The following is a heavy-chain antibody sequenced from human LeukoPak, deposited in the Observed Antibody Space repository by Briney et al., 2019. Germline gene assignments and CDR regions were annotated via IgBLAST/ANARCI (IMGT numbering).Heavy chain of an antibody. CDR1: GFTFTSYG. J-gene: IGHJ3*02. CDR3: ARDKYGGNSNAFDI. V-gene: IGHV3-30*03. CDR2: VTYDGSNQ. Sequence: GGSLRLSCAASGFTFTSYGMHWVRQAPGKGLEWVAVVTYDGSNQYYADSVKGRFTISRDNSENTLFLQMNSLRPDDTAMYYCARDKYGGNSNAFDIWGQGTMVSVSS. D-gene: IGHD4-23*01.